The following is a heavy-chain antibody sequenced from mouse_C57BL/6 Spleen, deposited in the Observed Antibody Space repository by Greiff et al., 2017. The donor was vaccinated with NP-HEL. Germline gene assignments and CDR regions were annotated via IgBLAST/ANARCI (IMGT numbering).Heavy chain of an antibody. D-gene: IGHD2-4*01. V-gene: IGHV1-26*01. Sequence: VQLQQSGPELVKPGASVKISCKASGYTFTDYYMNWVKQSHGKSLEWIGDINPNNGGTSYNQKFKGKATLTVDKSSSTAYMELRSLTSEDSAVYYCARSGGLRRGDWYFDVWGTGTTVTVSS. J-gene: IGHJ1*03. CDR1: GYTFTDYY. CDR2: INPNNGGT. CDR3: ARSGGLRRGDWYFDV.